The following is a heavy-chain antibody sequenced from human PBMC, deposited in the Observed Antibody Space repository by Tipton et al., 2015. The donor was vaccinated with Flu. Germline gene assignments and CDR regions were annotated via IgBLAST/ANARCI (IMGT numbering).Heavy chain of an antibody. D-gene: IGHD6-13*01. Sequence: LRLSCVASGFTFSSYDMHWVRQVTGKGLEWVSGIGSAGDTHYLGSVKGRFTVSRDNAKNSLYLQMSSLRAGDTAVYYCARGPLPDSNWYNGMDVWGQGTTVTVSS. V-gene: IGHV3-13*01. CDR2: IGSAGDT. CDR3: ARGPLPDSNWYNGMDV. CDR1: GFTFSSYD. J-gene: IGHJ6*02.